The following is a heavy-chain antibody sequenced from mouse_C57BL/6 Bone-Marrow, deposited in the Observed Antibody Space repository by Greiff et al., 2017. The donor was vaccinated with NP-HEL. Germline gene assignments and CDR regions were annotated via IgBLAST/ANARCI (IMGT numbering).Heavy chain of an antibody. CDR1: GYTFTDYY. CDR2: INPYNGGT. Sequence: VQLQQSGPVLVKPGASVKMSCKASGYTFTDYYMNWVKQSHGKSLEWIGVINPYNGGTSYKQKFKGKATLTVDKSYSTAYMELNSLTSEDSAVYYCARGDSNYLYYYAMDYWGQGTSVTVSS. CDR3: ARGDSNYLYYYAMDY. D-gene: IGHD2-5*01. V-gene: IGHV1-19*01. J-gene: IGHJ4*01.